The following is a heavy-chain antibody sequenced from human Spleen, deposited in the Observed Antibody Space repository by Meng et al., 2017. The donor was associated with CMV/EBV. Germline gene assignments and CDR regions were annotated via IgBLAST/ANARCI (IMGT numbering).Heavy chain of an antibody. Sequence: SGFTFSSYAMTWVRQAPGKGLEWVSGISDSGGITYYADSVKGRFTISRDNSKNTVFLQVSSLTAEDTAVYYCAKGYSSSPLADFDYWGQGTLVTVSS. CDR3: AKGYSSSPLADFDY. V-gene: IGHV3-23*01. J-gene: IGHJ4*02. CDR1: GFTFSSYA. CDR2: ISDSGGIT. D-gene: IGHD4-11*01.